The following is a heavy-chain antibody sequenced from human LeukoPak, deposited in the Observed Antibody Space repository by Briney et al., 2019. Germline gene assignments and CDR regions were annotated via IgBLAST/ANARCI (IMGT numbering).Heavy chain of an antibody. Sequence: GGSLRLSCVASGFIFSSYSMNWVRQAPGKGLEWVPYISSSSGTISYADSVKGRFTISRDNAKNSLYLQMNSLRAEDTAVYYCARGQGSDYWGQGTLVTVSS. V-gene: IGHV3-48*01. CDR3: ARGQGSDY. J-gene: IGHJ4*02. CDR1: GFIFSSYS. D-gene: IGHD6-6*01. CDR2: ISSSSGTI.